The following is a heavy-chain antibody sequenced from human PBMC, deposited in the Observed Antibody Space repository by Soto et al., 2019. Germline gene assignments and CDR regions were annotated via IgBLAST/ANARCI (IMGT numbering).Heavy chain of an antibody. Sequence: SETLSLTCTVSGGSISSSSYYWGWIRQPPGKGLEWIGSIYYSGSTYYNPSLKSRVTISVDTSKNHFSLKLSSVTAADTAVYYCSRAYYDYIWGSYRSVDYWGQGTLVTVSS. CDR3: SRAYYDYIWGSYRSVDY. CDR2: IYYSGST. CDR1: GGSISSSSYY. D-gene: IGHD3-16*02. V-gene: IGHV4-39*01. J-gene: IGHJ4*02.